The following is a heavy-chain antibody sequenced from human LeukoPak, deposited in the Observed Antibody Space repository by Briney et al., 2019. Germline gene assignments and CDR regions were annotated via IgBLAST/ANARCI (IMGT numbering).Heavy chain of an antibody. D-gene: IGHD2-15*01. CDR3: ARGTRYCSGGSCYSGHYFDY. CDR1: GGSISSYY. J-gene: IGHJ4*02. Sequence: SETLSLTCTVSGGSISSYYWSWIRQPAGKGLEWIGYIYYSGSTNYNPSLKSRVTISVDTSRNQFSLKLSSVAAADTAVYYCARGTRYCSGGSCYSGHYFDYWGQGTLVTVSS. V-gene: IGHV4-59*01. CDR2: IYYSGST.